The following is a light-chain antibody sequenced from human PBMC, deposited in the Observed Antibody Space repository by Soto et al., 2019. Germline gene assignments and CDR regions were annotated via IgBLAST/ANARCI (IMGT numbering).Light chain of an antibody. CDR2: SND. Sequence: QSVLTQAPSASGTPGQRVTISCSGSSSNIGRSSVNWYQHLPGTAPKLLIYSNDRRPSGVSDRFSGSKSGNTASLTISGLQAEDEADYYCSSYTTTGTQVFGTGTKVTVL. CDR3: SSYTTTGTQV. V-gene: IGLV1-44*01. J-gene: IGLJ1*01. CDR1: SSNIGRSS.